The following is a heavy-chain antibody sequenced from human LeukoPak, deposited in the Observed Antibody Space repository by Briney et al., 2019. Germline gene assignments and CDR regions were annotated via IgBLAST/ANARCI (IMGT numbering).Heavy chain of an antibody. CDR1: GFTFKNYG. CDR3: AKGRIAVAAQFDY. V-gene: IGHV3-23*01. CDR2: ISGSGGST. J-gene: IGHJ4*02. Sequence: GGSLKLSCAASGFTFKNYGMNWVRQAPGKGLEWVSAISGSGGSTYYADSVKGRFTISRDNSKNTLYLQMNSLRAEDTAVYYCAKGRIAVAAQFDYWGQGTLVTVSS. D-gene: IGHD6-19*01.